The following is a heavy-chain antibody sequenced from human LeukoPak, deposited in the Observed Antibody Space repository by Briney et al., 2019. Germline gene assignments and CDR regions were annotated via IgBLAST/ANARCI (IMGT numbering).Heavy chain of an antibody. CDR2: INHSGST. D-gene: IGHD3-9*01. V-gene: IGHV4-34*01. Sequence: SETLSLTCAVYGGSFSGYYWSWIRQPPGKGLEWIGEINHSGSTNYNPSLKSRVTISVDTSKNQFSLKLSSVTAADTAVYYCARSAPLVLRYFGWLPNWFDPWGQGTLVTVSS. CDR3: ARSAPLVLRYFGWLPNWFDP. CDR1: GGSFSGYY. J-gene: IGHJ5*02.